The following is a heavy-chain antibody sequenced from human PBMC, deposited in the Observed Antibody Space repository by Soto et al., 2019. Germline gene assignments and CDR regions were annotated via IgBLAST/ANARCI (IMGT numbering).Heavy chain of an antibody. CDR2: TIPIFGTA. D-gene: IGHD3-3*01. CDR3: ARGLNDFWSCSHYYYYYYMYV. V-gene: IGHV1-69*05. Sequence: GASVKVSCKASGGTFSSYAISWVRQAPGQGLEWMGGTIPIFGTANYAQKFQGRVTMTTDTSTSTAYMELRSLRSDDTAVYYCARGLNDFWSCSHYYYYYYMYVCGKGTTVTVSS. J-gene: IGHJ6*03. CDR1: GGTFSSYA.